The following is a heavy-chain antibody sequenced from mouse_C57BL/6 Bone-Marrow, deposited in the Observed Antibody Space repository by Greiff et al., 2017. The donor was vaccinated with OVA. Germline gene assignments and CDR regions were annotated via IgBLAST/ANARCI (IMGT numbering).Heavy chain of an antibody. CDR3: TRGGNYAWYFDV. D-gene: IGHD2-1*01. J-gene: IGHJ1*03. Sequence: VQLQESGAELVRPGASVTLSCKASGYTFTDYEMHWVKQTPVHGLEWIGAIDPETGGTAYNQKFKGKAILTADNSSSTAYMELRSLTSKDSAVYYCTRGGNYAWYFDVWGTGTTGTVSS. CDR1: GYTFTDYE. CDR2: IDPETGGT. V-gene: IGHV1-15*01.